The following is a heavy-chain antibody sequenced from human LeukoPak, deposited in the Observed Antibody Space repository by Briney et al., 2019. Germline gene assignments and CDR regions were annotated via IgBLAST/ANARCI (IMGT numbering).Heavy chain of an antibody. CDR3: ARDQGGPGVY. D-gene: IGHD2-8*01. V-gene: IGHV1-46*01. CDR2: INPSGGST. J-gene: IGHJ4*02. Sequence: ASVKVSCKASGGTFSSYAISWVRQAPGQGLEWMGIINPSGGSTSYAQKFQGRVTMTRDTSTSTVYMELSSLRSEDTAVYYCARDQGGPGVYWGQGTLVTVSS. CDR1: GGTFSSYA.